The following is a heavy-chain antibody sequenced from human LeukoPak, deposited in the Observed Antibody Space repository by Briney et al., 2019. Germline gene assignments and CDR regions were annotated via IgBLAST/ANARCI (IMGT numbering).Heavy chain of an antibody. D-gene: IGHD3-9*01. Sequence: GGSLRLSCAASGFTFSNAWMSWVRQAPGKGLEWVGRIKSKTDGGTTDYAAPVKGRFTISRDDSKNTLYLQKNSLKTEDTAVYYCTAELRYFDSTLSDYWGQGTLVTVSS. CDR1: GFTFSNAW. CDR2: IKSKTDGGTT. J-gene: IGHJ4*02. V-gene: IGHV3-15*01. CDR3: TAELRYFDSTLSDY.